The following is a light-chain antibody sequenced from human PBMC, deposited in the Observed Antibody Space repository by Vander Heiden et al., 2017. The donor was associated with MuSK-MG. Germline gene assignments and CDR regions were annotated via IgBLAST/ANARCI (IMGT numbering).Light chain of an antibody. CDR3: QQSYGTPRT. Sequence: DIQMTQSPLFLSASVGDRVTITCRASQSISSYLNWYQQKPGKAPRLLMYAASSLQSGVPSRFSGSGSGTDFTLTISSLQPEDFATYYCQQSYGTPRTFGGGTKVEIK. V-gene: IGKV1-39*01. CDR2: AAS. J-gene: IGKJ4*01. CDR1: QSISSY.